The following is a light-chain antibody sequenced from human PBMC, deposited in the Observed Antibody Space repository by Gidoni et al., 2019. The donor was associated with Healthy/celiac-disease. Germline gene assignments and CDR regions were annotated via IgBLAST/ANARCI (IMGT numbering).Light chain of an antibody. CDR1: KLGDKY. CDR3: QAWDSSTFVV. V-gene: IGLV3-1*01. J-gene: IGLJ2*01. Sequence: SYELTQPPSVSVSPGQTASITCSGDKLGDKYACWYQQKPGQSPGLVIYQDSKRPSGIPDRFSGSNSANTATLTISGTQAMDEADYYCQAWDSSTFVVFGGGTKLTVL. CDR2: QDS.